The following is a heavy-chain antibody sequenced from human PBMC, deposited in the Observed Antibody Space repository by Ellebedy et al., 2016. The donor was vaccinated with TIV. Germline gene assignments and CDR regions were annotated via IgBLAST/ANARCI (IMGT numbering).Heavy chain of an antibody. CDR1: GFTFSRYG. CDR2: ISSNGDRT. D-gene: IGHD4-17*01. CDR3: VTNDGDDWDY. Sequence: GESLKISCSASGFTFSRYGMNWVRQAPGKGLEYVSVISSNGDRTYYADSVKGRFTISRDNSKNTLSLQMSSLRAEDTAVYYCVTNDGDDWDYWGQGTLVTVSS. J-gene: IGHJ4*02. V-gene: IGHV3-64D*06.